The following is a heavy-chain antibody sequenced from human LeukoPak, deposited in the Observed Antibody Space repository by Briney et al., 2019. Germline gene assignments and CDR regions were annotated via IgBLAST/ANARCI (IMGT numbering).Heavy chain of an antibody. J-gene: IGHJ5*02. CDR3: ARVGGDNWFDP. D-gene: IGHD3-10*01. Sequence: ASVKVSCKASGYTFTGYYMHWVRQAPGQGLEWMGIINPSGGSTSYAQKFQGRVTMTRDTSTSTVYMELSSLRSEDTAVYYCARVGGDNWFDPWGQGTLVTVSS. V-gene: IGHV1-46*01. CDR2: INPSGGST. CDR1: GYTFTGYY.